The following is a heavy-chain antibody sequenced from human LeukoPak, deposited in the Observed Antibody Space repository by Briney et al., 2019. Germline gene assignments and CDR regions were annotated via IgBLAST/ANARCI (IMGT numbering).Heavy chain of an antibody. CDR1: GYTFTGHA. CDR3: AKGGWVAVTGMDS. J-gene: IGHJ4*02. Sequence: ASVRVSCKASGYTFTGHAMNWVRPAPGQGPEWMGYINTKTGNPTYAQGFTGRFVFSLDTSVSTAYLQISSLKPEDTGVYYCAKGGWVAVTGMDSWGQGTLVTVSS. D-gene: IGHD6-19*01. CDR2: INTKTGNP. V-gene: IGHV7-4-1*02.